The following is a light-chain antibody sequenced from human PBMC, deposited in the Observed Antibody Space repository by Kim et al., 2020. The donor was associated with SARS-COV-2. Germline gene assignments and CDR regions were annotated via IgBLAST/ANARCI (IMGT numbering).Light chain of an antibody. Sequence: EIVLTQSPGTLSLSPGERVTLSCRASQRVSSSYLAWYQQKPGQAPRLLIYGASSRATGIPDRFSGSGSGTDFTLTISRLEPEDFAVYYCQQYCSSPWTFGQGTKVDIK. V-gene: IGKV3-20*01. CDR1: QRVSSSY. J-gene: IGKJ1*01. CDR3: QQYCSSPWT. CDR2: GAS.